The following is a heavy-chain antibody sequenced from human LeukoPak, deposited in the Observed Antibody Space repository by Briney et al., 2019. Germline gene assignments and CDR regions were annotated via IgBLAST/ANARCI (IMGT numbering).Heavy chain of an antibody. CDR3: TTVRRGPIGSGWGVRSWGYSYADWFDP. D-gene: IGHD5-18*01. CDR1: GFTFSNAW. CDR2: IKSKTDGGTT. J-gene: IGHJ5*02. Sequence: PGGSLRLSCAASGFTFSNAWMSWVRQAPGKGLEWVGRIKSKTDGGTTDYAAPVKGRFTISRDDSKNTLYLQMNSLKTEDTAVYYCTTVRRGPIGSGWGVRSWGYSYADWFDPWGQGTLVTVSS. V-gene: IGHV3-15*01.